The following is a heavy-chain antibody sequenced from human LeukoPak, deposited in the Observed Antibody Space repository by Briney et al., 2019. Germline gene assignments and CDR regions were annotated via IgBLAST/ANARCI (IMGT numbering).Heavy chain of an antibody. CDR2: MNRDGSEK. J-gene: IGHJ6*02. CDR1: GFTFSSYW. D-gene: IGHD3-16*01. Sequence: GSLRLSCAASGFTFSSYWMSWVRQAPGKGLEWVANMNRDGSEKNYVDSIKGRFTISRDNGANSLYLQMNSLRVEDTAVYYCARDGGIIRFGGQDVWGQGTTVIVS. CDR3: ARDGGIIRFGGQDV. V-gene: IGHV3-7*01.